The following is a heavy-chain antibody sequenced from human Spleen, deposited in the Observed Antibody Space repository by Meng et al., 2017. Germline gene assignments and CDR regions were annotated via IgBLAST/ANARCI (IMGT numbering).Heavy chain of an antibody. CDR3: AKSLAVAGPFDY. CDR1: GFTFSSYS. CDR2: ISSSSSFI. V-gene: IGHV3-21*01. D-gene: IGHD6-19*01. Sequence: GESLKISCAASGFTFSSYSMNWVRQAPGKGLEWVSSISSSSSFIYYADSVKGRFTISRDNAKNSLYLQMNSLRAEDTAVYYCAKSLAVAGPFDYWGQGTLVTVSS. J-gene: IGHJ4*02.